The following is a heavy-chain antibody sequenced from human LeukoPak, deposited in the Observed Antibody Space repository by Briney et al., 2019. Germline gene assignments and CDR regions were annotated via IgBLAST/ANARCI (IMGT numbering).Heavy chain of an antibody. CDR3: ARGRLGFLEWLLSGGGIDY. J-gene: IGHJ4*02. CDR1: GGTFNSYA. Sequence: SVKVSCKASGGTFNSYAISWVRQAPGQGLEWMGGIIPIFGTANYAQKFQGRVTITTDESTSTAYMELSSLRSEDTAVYYCARGRLGFLEWLLSGGGIDYWGQGTLVTVSS. D-gene: IGHD3-3*01. CDR2: IIPIFGTA. V-gene: IGHV1-69*05.